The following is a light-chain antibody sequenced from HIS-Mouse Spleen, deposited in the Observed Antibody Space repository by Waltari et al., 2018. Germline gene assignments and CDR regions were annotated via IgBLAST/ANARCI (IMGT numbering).Light chain of an antibody. CDR2: AAS. Sequence: DIQLTQSPSFLSASVGDRVTIPCRASQGISSYLAWYQQKPGKAPKLLIYAASTLQSGVPSRFSGSGSGTEFTLTISCLQTKDFATYYCQQLNSYPPTFGQGTKVEIK. CDR3: QQLNSYPPT. J-gene: IGKJ1*01. CDR1: QGISSY. V-gene: IGKV1-9*01.